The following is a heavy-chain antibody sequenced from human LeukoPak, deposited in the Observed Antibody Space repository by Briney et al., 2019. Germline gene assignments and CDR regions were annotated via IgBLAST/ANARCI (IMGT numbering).Heavy chain of an antibody. CDR1: GFTFSSYA. J-gene: IGHJ3*02. CDR2: ISYDGSNK. Sequence: GGSLRLSCAASGFTFSSYAMHWVRQAPGKGLEWVAVISYDGSNKYYADSVKGRFTISRDNSKNTLYLQMNSLRAEDTAVYYCARYNGGGRAFDIWGQGTMVTVSS. V-gene: IGHV3-30-3*01. CDR3: ARYNGGGRAFDI. D-gene: IGHD2-8*01.